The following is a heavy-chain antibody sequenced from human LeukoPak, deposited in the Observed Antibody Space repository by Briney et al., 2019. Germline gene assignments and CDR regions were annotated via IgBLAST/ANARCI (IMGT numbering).Heavy chain of an antibody. J-gene: IGHJ4*02. CDR2: IYPSDSDT. CDR3: ARLYGDTDY. V-gene: IGHV5-51*01. CDR1: GYRFTTYW. Sequence: GESLKISCKGSGYRFTTYWIGWVSQMPGKGLEWMGIIYPSDSDTRYSPSFQGQVTISADKSISTAYLQWNSLKASDTDMYYCARLYGDTDYWGQGTLVTVSS. D-gene: IGHD4-17*01.